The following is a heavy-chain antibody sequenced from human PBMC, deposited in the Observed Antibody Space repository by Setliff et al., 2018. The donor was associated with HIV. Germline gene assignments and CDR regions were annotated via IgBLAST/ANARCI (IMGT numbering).Heavy chain of an antibody. CDR1: GVSVSSGGYY. J-gene: IGHJ4*02. D-gene: IGHD2-21*01. Sequence: SETLSLTCTVSGVSVSSGGYYWSWIRQHPGKTLEWIGYISSSGITNYNPSLRSRVTISIETSNTRFSLWLRSATAADTATYFCARLGRAIDDGGSSLRLDFWGQGMLVTVSS. CDR2: ISSSGIT. CDR3: ARLGRAIDDGGSSLRLDF. V-gene: IGHV4-61*08.